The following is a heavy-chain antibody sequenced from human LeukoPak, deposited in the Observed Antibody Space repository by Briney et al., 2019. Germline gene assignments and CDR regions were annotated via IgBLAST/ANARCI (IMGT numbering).Heavy chain of an antibody. Sequence: ASVKVSCKASGYTFSSYGISWVRQAPGQGLEWMGRISGNNDNTNYAQRFQGRVTMTTETSTTTAYMELRSLIANDTAVYYCARDWGSTAVITDYWGPGTLVTVSS. CDR2: ISGNNDNT. J-gene: IGHJ4*02. CDR3: ARDWGSTAVITDY. CDR1: GYTFSSYG. D-gene: IGHD3-16*01. V-gene: IGHV1-18*01.